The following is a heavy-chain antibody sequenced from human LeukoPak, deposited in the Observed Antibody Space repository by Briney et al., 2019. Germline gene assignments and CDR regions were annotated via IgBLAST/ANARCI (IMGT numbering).Heavy chain of an antibody. D-gene: IGHD2-15*01. CDR2: INPNSGDT. J-gene: IGHJ4*02. CDR1: GYTFTSYF. CDR3: VRGGSAKFHSDY. Sequence: ASVKVSCKASGYTFTSYFMHWVRQAPGQGLEWMGIINPNSGDTKYAQKFQGTVTMTRDTSTTTVYMNLHSLRSDDTAVYYCVRGGSAKFHSDYWGPGTLVIAS. V-gene: IGHV1-46*01.